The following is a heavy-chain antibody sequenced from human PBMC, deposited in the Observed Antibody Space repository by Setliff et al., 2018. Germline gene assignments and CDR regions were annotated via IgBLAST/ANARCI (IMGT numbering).Heavy chain of an antibody. CDR1: GYTFTSYA. D-gene: IGHD2-2*01. CDR3: AVAVVPAATGYGMDV. CDR2: IIPIFGTA. Sequence: GASVKVSCKASGYTFTSYAMHWVRQAPGQRLEWMGGIIPIFGTANYAQKFQGRVTITADESTSTAYMELSSLRSEDTALYYCAVAVVPAATGYGMDVWGQGTTVTVSS. V-gene: IGHV1-69*13. J-gene: IGHJ6*02.